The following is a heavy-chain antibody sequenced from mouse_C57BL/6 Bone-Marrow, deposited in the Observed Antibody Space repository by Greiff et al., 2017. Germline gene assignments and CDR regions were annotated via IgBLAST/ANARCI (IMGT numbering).Heavy chain of an antibody. CDR2: IDPENGDT. Sequence: VQLQQSGAELVRPGASVKLSCTASGFNIKDDYMHWVKQRPEQGLEWIGWIDPENGDTEYASKFQGKATITADTSSNTAYLQLSSLTSEDTAVYYCTTDTVITPVVARGDYWGQGTTLTVSS. D-gene: IGHD1-1*01. J-gene: IGHJ2*01. CDR3: TTDTVITPVVARGDY. V-gene: IGHV14-4*01. CDR1: GFNIKDDY.